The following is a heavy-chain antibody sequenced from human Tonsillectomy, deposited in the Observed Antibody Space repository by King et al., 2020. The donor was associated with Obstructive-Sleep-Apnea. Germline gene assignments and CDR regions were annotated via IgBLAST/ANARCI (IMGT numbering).Heavy chain of an antibody. V-gene: IGHV3-30*04. D-gene: IGHD3-16*01. Sequence: VQLVESGGVVVQPGRSLRLSCAASGFTFSNFALHWVRQAPGKGLEWVSILSHDGCNTFYADSVKGRFTISRDSSKNTLYLQMNSLRPEDTAVYYCAREVHGGFDYWGQGTLVTVSS. CDR1: GFTFSNFA. J-gene: IGHJ4*02. CDR2: LSHDGCNT. CDR3: AREVHGGFDY.